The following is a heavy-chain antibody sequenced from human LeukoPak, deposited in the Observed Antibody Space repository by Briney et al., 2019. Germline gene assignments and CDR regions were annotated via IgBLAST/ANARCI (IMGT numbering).Heavy chain of an antibody. Sequence: PGGSLRLSCAASGFTFSSYSMNWVRQAPGKGLEWVSSISSSSSYIYYADSVKGRFTISRDNAKNSLYLQMNSLRVEDTAVYYCARDRAHYGSGSGTRKFDPWGQGTLVTVSS. CDR2: ISSSSSYI. CDR3: ARDRAHYGSGSGTRKFDP. V-gene: IGHV3-21*01. D-gene: IGHD3-10*01. CDR1: GFTFSSYS. J-gene: IGHJ5*02.